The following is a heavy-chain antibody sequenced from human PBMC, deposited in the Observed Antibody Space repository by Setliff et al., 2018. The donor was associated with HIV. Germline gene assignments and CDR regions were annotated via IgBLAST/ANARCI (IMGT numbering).Heavy chain of an antibody. Sequence: GGSLRLSCAASGFTFSRHTMNWVRQAPGMGLEWVSSISFGGSDTHYTDSVKGRFSISRDNAKNSLYLQMNSLRVEDTAVYYCAREDSSGYSFNVWGQGTMVTVSS. CDR2: ISFGGSDT. D-gene: IGHD3-22*01. J-gene: IGHJ3*01. CDR1: GFTFSRHT. CDR3: AREDSSGYSFNV. V-gene: IGHV3-21*01.